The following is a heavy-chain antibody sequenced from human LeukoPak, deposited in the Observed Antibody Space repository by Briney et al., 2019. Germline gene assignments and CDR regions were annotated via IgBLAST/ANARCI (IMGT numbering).Heavy chain of an antibody. V-gene: IGHV3-15*01. J-gene: IGHJ5*02. D-gene: IGHD6-13*01. CDR3: TVAPQLVHLS. CDR2: IKSKTDGGTT. Sequence: GGSLRLSCAASGFTFSSYAMSWVRQAPGEGLEWVGRIKSKTDGGTTDYAAPVKGRFTISRDDSKNTLYLQMNSLKTEDTAVYYCTVAPQLVHLSWGQGTLVTVSS. CDR1: GFTFSSYA.